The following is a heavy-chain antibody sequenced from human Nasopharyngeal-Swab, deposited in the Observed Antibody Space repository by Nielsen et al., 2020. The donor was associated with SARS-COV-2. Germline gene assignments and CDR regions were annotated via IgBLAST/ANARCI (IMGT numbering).Heavy chain of an antibody. V-gene: IGHV1-69*02. CDR3: ARSHCSGGSCYVTGYYYGMDV. CDR1: GYTFTGYY. D-gene: IGHD2-15*01. Sequence: SVKVSCKASGYTFTGYYIHWVRQAPGQGLEWMGRIIPILGIANYAQKFQGRVTITADKSTSTAYMELSSLRSEDTAVYYCARSHCSGGSCYVTGYYYGMDVWGQGTTVTVSS. CDR2: IIPILGIA. J-gene: IGHJ6*02.